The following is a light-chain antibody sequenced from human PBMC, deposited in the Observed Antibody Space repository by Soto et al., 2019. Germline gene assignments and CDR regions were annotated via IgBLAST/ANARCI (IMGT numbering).Light chain of an antibody. Sequence: QSALTQPASVSGSPGQSITISCTGTSSDVGSYNLVSWYQQHPGKAPKLMLYDVSKRPSGVSNRFSGSKSGNTASLTISGPQVEDEAEYYCCSYSGSSTFFYVFGTGTQVTVL. CDR2: DVS. J-gene: IGLJ1*01. V-gene: IGLV2-23*02. CDR1: SSDVGSYNL. CDR3: CSYSGSSTFFYV.